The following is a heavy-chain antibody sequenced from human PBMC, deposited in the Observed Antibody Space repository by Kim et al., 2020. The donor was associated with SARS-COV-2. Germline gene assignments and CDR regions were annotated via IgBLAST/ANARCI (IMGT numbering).Heavy chain of an antibody. D-gene: IGHD2-21*01. CDR2: IYHSGST. J-gene: IGHJ6*02. Sequence: SETLSLTCAVSGGSISSSNWWSWVRQPPGKGLEWIGEIYHSGSTNYNPSLKSRVTISVDKSKNQFSLKLSSVTAADTAVYYCARRVVVVRPQGYYGMDVWGQGTTVTVSS. V-gene: IGHV4-4*02. CDR1: GGSISSSNW. CDR3: ARRVVVVRPQGYYGMDV.